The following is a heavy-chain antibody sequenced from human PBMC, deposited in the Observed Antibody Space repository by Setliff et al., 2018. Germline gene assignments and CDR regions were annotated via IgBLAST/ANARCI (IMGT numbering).Heavy chain of an antibody. CDR3: ARHRRDSSGNYFVGLYYFDY. V-gene: IGHV4-59*08. Sequence: KPSETLSLTCIVSGASISSYYWSWIRQPPGKGLEWIGYIYYGGTTNYNPSLKSRVSIALDTSKSQFSLRLSSLTAADTAVYYCARHRRDSSGNYFVGLYYFDYWGQGTPVTVSS. CDR1: GASISSYY. J-gene: IGHJ4*02. D-gene: IGHD3-22*01. CDR2: IYYGGTT.